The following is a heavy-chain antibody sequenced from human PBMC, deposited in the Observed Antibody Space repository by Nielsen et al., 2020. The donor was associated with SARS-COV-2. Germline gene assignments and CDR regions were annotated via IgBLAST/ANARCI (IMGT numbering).Heavy chain of an antibody. D-gene: IGHD3-22*01. V-gene: IGHV3-13*04. CDR1: GFTFSSYD. CDR2: IGTAGDT. CDR3: ARGYYYDSSGYYHDAFDI. J-gene: IGHJ3*02. Sequence: GRSLKISCAASGFTFSSYDMHWVRQATGKGLEWVSAIGTAGDTYYPGSVKGRFTISRENAKNSLYLQMNSLRAEDTAVYYCARGYYYDSSGYYHDAFDIWGQGTMVTVSS.